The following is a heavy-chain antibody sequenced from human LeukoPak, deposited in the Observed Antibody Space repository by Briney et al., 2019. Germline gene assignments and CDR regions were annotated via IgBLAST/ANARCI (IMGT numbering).Heavy chain of an antibody. CDR2: IYSSET. V-gene: IGHV4-39*01. CDR3: ASRPFLWGFAY. J-gene: IGHJ4*02. CDR1: GDSISSSSYY. D-gene: IGHD3-16*01. Sequence: SETLSLTCTVSGDSISSSSYYWGWIRQPPGKGLEWIASIYSSETYYNPSLKSRVTISVDTSKNQFSLNLSSVTAADTAVYYCASRPFLWGFAYWGQGTLVTVSS.